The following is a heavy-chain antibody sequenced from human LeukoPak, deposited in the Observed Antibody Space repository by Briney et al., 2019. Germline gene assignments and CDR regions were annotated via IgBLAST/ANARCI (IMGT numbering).Heavy chain of an antibody. CDR2: VNHKSGAP. CDR1: GYSFIDYY. D-gene: IGHD6-25*01. CDR3: ARPTRSGGSGCESFDY. Sequence: ASVKVSCKASGYSFIDYYIHWVRQAPGQEIEWMGWVNHKSGAPNVAQKFQGRVTMTLDTSITTAYMDVSSLRSDDTAVYYCARPTRSGGSGCESFDYWGQGTLVTVSS. J-gene: IGHJ4*02. V-gene: IGHV1-2*02.